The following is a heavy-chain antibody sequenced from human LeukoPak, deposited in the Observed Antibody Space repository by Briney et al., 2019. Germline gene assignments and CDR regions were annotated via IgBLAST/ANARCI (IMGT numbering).Heavy chain of an antibody. CDR1: GGSISSYY. CDR3: ARVIHAFDI. V-gene: IGHV4-59*12. J-gene: IGHJ3*02. CDR2: VYYSGST. Sequence: SETLSLTCTVSGGSISSYYCSWIRQPPGKGLEWMGYVYYSGSTNYNPSLKSRVTISVDTSKNQFSLKLSSVTAADTAVYYCARVIHAFDIWGQGTMVTVSS.